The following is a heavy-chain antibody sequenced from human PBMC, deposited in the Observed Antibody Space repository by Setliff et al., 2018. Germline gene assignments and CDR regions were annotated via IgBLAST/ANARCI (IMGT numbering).Heavy chain of an antibody. CDR2: IYYSGST. CDR1: GGSISSSSYY. J-gene: IGHJ5*02. D-gene: IGHD3-10*01. CDR3: AREDGSGFFVGVAWFDP. V-gene: IGHV4-39*07. Sequence: SEPLSLTCTVSGGSISSSSYYWGWIRQPPGKGLEWIGSIYYSGSTYYNPSLKSRVTISVDTSKNQFSLKLSSVTAADTAVYYCAREDGSGFFVGVAWFDPWGQGTLVTVSS.